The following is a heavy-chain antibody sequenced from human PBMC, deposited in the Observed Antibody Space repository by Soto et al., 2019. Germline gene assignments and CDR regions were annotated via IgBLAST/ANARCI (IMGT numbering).Heavy chain of an antibody. Sequence: GASVKVSCKASGGTFSSYAISWVRQAPGQGLEWMGGIIPIFGTVNYAQKFQGRVTITADKSTSTAYMELSSLRSEDTAVYYCARTIQVLRFLETGYYYGMDVWGQGTTVTVSS. V-gene: IGHV1-69*06. CDR1: GGTFSSYA. D-gene: IGHD3-3*01. CDR3: ARTIQVLRFLETGYYYGMDV. J-gene: IGHJ6*02. CDR2: IIPIFGTV.